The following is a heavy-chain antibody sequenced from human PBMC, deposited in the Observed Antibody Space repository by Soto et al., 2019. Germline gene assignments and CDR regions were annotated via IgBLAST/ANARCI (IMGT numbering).Heavy chain of an antibody. Sequence: QVQLVQSGAEGKKPGASVKVSCKASGYTFTSYGISWVRQAPGQGLERMGWISAYNDNTNYAQKPPXXXTXXTHTSTSTAYMELRRLRSDDTAVYYCARGDPPAYYWGQGTLVTVSS. J-gene: IGHJ4*02. V-gene: IGHV1-18*01. CDR2: ISAYNDNT. CDR3: ARGDPPAYY. CDR1: GYTFTSYG.